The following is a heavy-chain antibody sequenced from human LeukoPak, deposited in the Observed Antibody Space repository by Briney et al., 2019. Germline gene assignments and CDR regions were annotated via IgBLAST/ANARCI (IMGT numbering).Heavy chain of an antibody. CDR2: ISGSGGST. CDR1: GFTFSSYA. J-gene: IGHJ4*02. CDR3: AKDEMATIAFFDY. D-gene: IGHD5-24*01. V-gene: IGHV3-23*01. Sequence: GGSLRLSCAASGFTFSSYAMSWVRQAPGKGLEWVSAISGSGGSTYYADSVKGRFTISRDNSKNTPYLQMNSLRAEDTAVYYCAKDEMATIAFFDYWGQGTLVTVSS.